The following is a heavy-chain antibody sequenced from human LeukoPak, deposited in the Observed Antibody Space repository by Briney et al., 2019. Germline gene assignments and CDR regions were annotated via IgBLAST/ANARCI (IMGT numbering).Heavy chain of an antibody. CDR1: GFTFSDYG. J-gene: IGHJ5*01. CDR3: AKDRGSYSTTADS. V-gene: IGHV3-33*06. CDR2: IWYDGTNK. Sequence: GSLRLPCAASGFTFSDYGIHWVRQAPGKGLEWVAVIWYDGTNKYYGDSVKGRFTISRDNSKNTLYLQMNSLRAEDTAVYYCAKDRGSYSTTADSWGQGTLVTVSS. D-gene: IGHD1-26*01.